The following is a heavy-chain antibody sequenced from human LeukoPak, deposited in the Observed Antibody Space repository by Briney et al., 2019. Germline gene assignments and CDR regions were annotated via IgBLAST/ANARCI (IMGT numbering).Heavy chain of an antibody. CDR1: GGTFSSYA. J-gene: IGHJ5*02. Sequence: GSSVKVSCKASGGTFSSYAISWVRQAPGQGLEWMGRIIPILGIANYAQKFQGRVTITADKSTSTAYMELSSLRSEDTAVYYCARAFMVGYSYGYIWFDPWGQGTLVTVSS. D-gene: IGHD5-18*01. CDR2: IIPILGIA. CDR3: ARAFMVGYSYGYIWFDP. V-gene: IGHV1-69*04.